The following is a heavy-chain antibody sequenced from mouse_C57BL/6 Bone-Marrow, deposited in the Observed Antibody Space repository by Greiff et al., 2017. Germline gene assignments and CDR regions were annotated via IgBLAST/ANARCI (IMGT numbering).Heavy chain of an antibody. CDR1: GYTFTSYW. V-gene: IGHV1-52*01. Sequence: QVQLKQPGAELVRPGSSVKLSCKASGYTFTSYWMHWVKQRPIQGLEWIGNIDPSDSETHYNQKFKDKATLTVDKSSSTAYMQLSSLTSEDSAVYYCARRYYVNYFDYWGQGTTLTVSS. CDR2: IDPSDSET. CDR3: ARRYYVNYFDY. D-gene: IGHD1-1*01. J-gene: IGHJ2*01.